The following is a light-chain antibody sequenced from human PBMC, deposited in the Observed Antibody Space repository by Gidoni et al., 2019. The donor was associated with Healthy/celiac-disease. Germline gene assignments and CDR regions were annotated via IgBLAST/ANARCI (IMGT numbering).Light chain of an antibody. CDR1: QSISSY. J-gene: IGKJ4*01. Sequence: DSQMTQSPSSLSASVGDRVTITCRASQSISSYLNWYQQKPGKAPKLLIYAASSLQSGVPSRFSGSGSGTDFTLTISSLQPEDFATYYCQQSYSTTFXGXTKVEIK. CDR2: AAS. V-gene: IGKV1-39*01. CDR3: QQSYSTT.